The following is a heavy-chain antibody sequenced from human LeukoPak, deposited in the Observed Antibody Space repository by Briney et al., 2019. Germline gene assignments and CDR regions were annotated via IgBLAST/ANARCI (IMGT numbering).Heavy chain of an antibody. V-gene: IGHV3-33*06. Sequence: GGSLRLSCGASGLSVSKYAMHWVRQAPGKGLEWVAVIWYDSSKEYYLDSVKGRFTISRDNSKNTLYLQMNSLRAEDTAVYYCAKGLCSSSTCTFDYWGQGTLVTVSS. CDR3: AKGLCSSSTCTFDY. CDR2: IWYDSSKE. CDR1: GLSVSKYA. J-gene: IGHJ4*02. D-gene: IGHD2-2*01.